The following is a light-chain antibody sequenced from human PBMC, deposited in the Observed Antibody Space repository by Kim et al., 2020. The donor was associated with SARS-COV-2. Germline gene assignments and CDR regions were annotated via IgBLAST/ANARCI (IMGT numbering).Light chain of an antibody. CDR2: AAS. Sequence: CPGERATLSCRASQSVSSNYLAWYQQKPGQAPRLLIYAASSRATGIPDRFSGSGSQTDFTLTINGLEPEDFALYYCQQYGTSTGYTFGQGTKLEI. CDR3: QQYGTSTGYT. J-gene: IGKJ2*01. CDR1: QSVSSNY. V-gene: IGKV3-20*01.